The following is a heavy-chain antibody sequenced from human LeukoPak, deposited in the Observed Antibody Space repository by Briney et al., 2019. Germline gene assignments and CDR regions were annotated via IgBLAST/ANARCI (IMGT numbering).Heavy chain of an antibody. V-gene: IGHV3-23*01. D-gene: IGHD4-17*01. J-gene: IGHJ2*01. CDR2: ISGSGGST. Sequence: PGGSLRLSCAASGFTFSSYAMSWVRQAPGQGLVWVSAISGSGGSTYYADSVKGRFTISRDNSKNTLYLQMNSLRAEDTAVYYCAKGSRTVTTPNFDLWGRGTLVTVSS. CDR3: AKGSRTVTTPNFDL. CDR1: GFTFSSYA.